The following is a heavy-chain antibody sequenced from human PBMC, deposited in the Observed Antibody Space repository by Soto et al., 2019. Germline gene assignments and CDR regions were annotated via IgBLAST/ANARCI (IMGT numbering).Heavy chain of an antibody. CDR1: GYSFTSYW. V-gene: IGHV5-51*01. CDR3: ARLREEIRYSTPHYYYYMDV. Sequence: PGESLKISCKGSGYSFTSYWIGWVRQMPGKGLEWMGIIYPGDSDTRYSPSFQGQVTISADKSISTAYLQWSSLKASDTAMYYCARLREEIRYSTPHYYYYMDVWGKGTTVTVSS. D-gene: IGHD2-8*01. CDR2: IYPGDSDT. J-gene: IGHJ6*03.